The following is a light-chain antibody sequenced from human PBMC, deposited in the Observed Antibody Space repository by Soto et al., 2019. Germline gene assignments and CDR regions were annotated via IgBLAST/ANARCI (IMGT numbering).Light chain of an antibody. Sequence: DIQMTQSPSSLSASVGDRVTITCRASRDIRKYLNWYQQKPGKAPKLLIYDASNLETGVTSRFSGSGSETDFTCNISRLQSKDIAKYYCQQYCISPKPFGPGNKVEIK. CDR2: DAS. J-gene: IGKJ3*01. CDR3: QQYCISPKP. CDR1: RDIRKY. V-gene: IGKV1-33*01.